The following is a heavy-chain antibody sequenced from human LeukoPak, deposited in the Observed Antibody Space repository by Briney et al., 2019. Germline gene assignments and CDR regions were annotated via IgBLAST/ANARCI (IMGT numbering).Heavy chain of an antibody. CDR2: INHSGST. CDR1: GGSFSGYY. CDR3: AREAIRHFDWLSQYFFDN. V-gene: IGHV4-34*01. D-gene: IGHD3-9*01. Sequence: PSETLSLTCAVYGGSFSGYYWSWIRQPPGKGLEWIGEINHSGSTNYNPSLKSRVTISVDTSKNQFSLKLSSVTAADTAVYYCAREAIRHFDWLSQYFFDNWGQGTLVTVSS. J-gene: IGHJ4*02.